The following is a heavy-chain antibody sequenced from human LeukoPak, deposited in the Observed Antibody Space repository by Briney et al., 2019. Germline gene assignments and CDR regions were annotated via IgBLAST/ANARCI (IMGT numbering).Heavy chain of an antibody. CDR2: INSKTDGGTT. CDR1: GFTFSNAW. Sequence: GGSLRLSCAASGFTFSNAWMSWVRQAPGKGLEWVGRINSKTDGGTTDYAAPVKGRFTISRDDSKNTLYLQMNSLKTEDTAVYYCTTLAVAARLLSGGYWGQGTLVTVSS. CDR3: TTLAVAARLLSGGY. V-gene: IGHV3-15*01. D-gene: IGHD6-19*01. J-gene: IGHJ4*02.